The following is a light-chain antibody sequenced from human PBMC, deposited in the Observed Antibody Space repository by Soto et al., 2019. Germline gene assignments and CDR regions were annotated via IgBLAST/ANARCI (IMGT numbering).Light chain of an antibody. CDR1: SSDVGGYNY. CDR3: CSYAVSYTIEV. CDR2: DVS. V-gene: IGLV2-11*01. Sequence: QSALTQPRSVSGSPGQSVTISCTGTSSDVGGYNYVSWYQQHPGKDPKLMIYDVSKRPSGVPDRFSGSKSGNTASLTISGLQAEEEADYYCCSYAVSYTIEVFGGGTKLTVL. J-gene: IGLJ2*01.